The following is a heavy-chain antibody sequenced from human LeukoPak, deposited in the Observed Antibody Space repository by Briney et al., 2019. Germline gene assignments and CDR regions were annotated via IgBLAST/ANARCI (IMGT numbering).Heavy chain of an antibody. CDR2: ISYDGSNK. V-gene: IGHV3-30*18. CDR3: AKDRQWELLMSYFDY. CDR1: GFTFSSYG. Sequence: GRSLRLSCAASGFTFSSYGMHWVRQAPGKGLEWVAVISYDGSNKYYADSVKGRFTISRDNSKNTLYLQMNSLRAEDTAVCYCAKDRQWELLMSYFDYWGQGTLVTVSS. J-gene: IGHJ4*02. D-gene: IGHD1-26*01.